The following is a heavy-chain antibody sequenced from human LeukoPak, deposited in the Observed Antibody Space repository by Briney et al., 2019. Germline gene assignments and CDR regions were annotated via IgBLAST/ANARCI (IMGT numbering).Heavy chain of an antibody. CDR3: SEGYFEPFAH. V-gene: IGHV4-59*01. CDR1: GASLSSSH. Sequence: SETLSLTCVVSGASLSSSHWNWIRQLPGKGLEWIGCLSYTGKTDYNPSLSGRVTMSLGTSNNQVSLTLRSVTAADTAVYYCSEGYFEPFAHWGQGNLVAVSS. CDR2: LSYTGKT. J-gene: IGHJ4*02. D-gene: IGHD3-9*01.